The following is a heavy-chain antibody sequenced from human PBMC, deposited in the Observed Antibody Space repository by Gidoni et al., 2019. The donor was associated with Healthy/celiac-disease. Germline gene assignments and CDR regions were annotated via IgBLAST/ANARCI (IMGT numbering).Heavy chain of an antibody. Sequence: QMQLVQSGPEVKKPGTSVKVSCKASGFTFTSSAVQWVRQARGHRLEWIGWIVVGSGNTNYAQKFQERVTITRDMSTSTAYMELSSLRSEDTAVYYCAGRTVTTFQVGYWYFDLWGRGTLVTVSS. CDR1: GFTFTSSA. V-gene: IGHV1-58*01. CDR2: IVVGSGNT. J-gene: IGHJ2*01. D-gene: IGHD4-17*01. CDR3: AGRTVTTFQVGYWYFDL.